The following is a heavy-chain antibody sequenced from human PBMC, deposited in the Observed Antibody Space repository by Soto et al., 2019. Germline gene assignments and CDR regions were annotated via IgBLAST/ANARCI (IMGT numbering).Heavy chain of an antibody. CDR3: AKDSSFYVFGSGYYTALSPYYFDY. V-gene: IGHV3-23*01. Sequence: GGSLRLSCAASGFTFSSYAMSWVRQAPGKGLEWVSAISGSGGSTYYADSVKGRFTISRDNSKNTLYLQMNSLRAEDTAVYYCAKDSSFYVFGSGYYTALSPYYFDYWGQGTLVTVSS. J-gene: IGHJ4*02. CDR2: ISGSGGST. CDR1: GFTFSSYA. D-gene: IGHD3-3*01.